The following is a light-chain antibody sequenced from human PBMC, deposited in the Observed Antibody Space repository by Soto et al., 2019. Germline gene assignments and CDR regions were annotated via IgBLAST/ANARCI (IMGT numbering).Light chain of an antibody. Sequence: EIVLTQSPAALSVSPGERATLSCRATQNVLSNLAWYQQKPGQAPRLLIYGASTRATGLPARFSGSGSGTQFTLTISSLEPEDFAVYYCQQRSNWPPITFGQGTRLEI. V-gene: IGKV3-11*01. J-gene: IGKJ5*01. CDR2: GAS. CDR3: QQRSNWPPIT. CDR1: QNVLSN.